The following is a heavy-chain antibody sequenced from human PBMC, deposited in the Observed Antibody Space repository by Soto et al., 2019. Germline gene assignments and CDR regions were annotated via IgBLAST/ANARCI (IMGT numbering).Heavy chain of an antibody. CDR2: ISGSSRYT. D-gene: IGHD6-19*01. CDR1: GFNFSDHY. J-gene: IGHJ4*02. V-gene: IGHV3-11*06. Sequence: PGGSVRLSCAASGFNFSDHYMNWIRQAPGKGLEWVSYISGSSRYTNFADSVKGRFTISRDNAKNSLYLQMNSLRAEDTAVYYCARHTSGWHYYDYWGQGTPVTVSS. CDR3: ARHTSGWHYYDY.